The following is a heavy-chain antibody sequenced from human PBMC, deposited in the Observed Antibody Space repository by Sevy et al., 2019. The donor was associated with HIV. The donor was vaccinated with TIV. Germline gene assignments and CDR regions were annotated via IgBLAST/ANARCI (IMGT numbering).Heavy chain of an antibody. CDR1: GGSLSSGGYY. V-gene: IGHV4-31*03. CDR2: IYYSAST. CDR3: ARGSREQWLRAFDI. D-gene: IGHD6-19*01. J-gene: IGHJ3*02. Sequence: SETLSLTRTVSGGSLSSGGYYWSWIRQHPGKGLEWIGYIYYSASTQYNPSLKSRVTISIDTSQNHFSLKLISVTAADTAVYYCARGSREQWLRAFDIWGQGTMVTVSS.